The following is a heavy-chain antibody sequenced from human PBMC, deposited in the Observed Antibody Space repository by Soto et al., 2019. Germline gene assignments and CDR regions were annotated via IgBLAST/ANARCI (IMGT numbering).Heavy chain of an antibody. J-gene: IGHJ6*03. D-gene: IGHD2-2*01. CDR1: GFTFGDYA. V-gene: IGHV3-49*03. Sequence: GGSLRLSCTASGFTFGDYAMSWFRQALGKGLEWVGFIRSKAYGGTTEYAASVKGRFTISRDDSKSIAYPQMSSLKTEDTAVYYCTRDTVVVPAAIGDYYYYMDVWGKGTTVTVSS. CDR3: TRDTVVVPAAIGDYYYYMDV. CDR2: IRSKAYGGTT.